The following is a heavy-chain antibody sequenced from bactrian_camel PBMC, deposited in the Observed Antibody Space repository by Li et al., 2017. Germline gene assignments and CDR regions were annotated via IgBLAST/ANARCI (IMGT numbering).Heavy chain of an antibody. CDR2: IYADGMNT. CDR3: ATYTNCFKHFSY. J-gene: IGHJ4*01. V-gene: IGHV3-2*01. Sequence: QLVESGGGLVQPGGSLRLTCAASGGTFSYFYMTWVRQAPGKGLEWVSTIYADGMNTYYSDSVKGRFTGSRDNAQSTLYLQMDSLTTDDTAVYYCATYTNCFKHFSYWGRGTQVTVS. D-gene: IGHD2*01. CDR1: GGTFSYFY.